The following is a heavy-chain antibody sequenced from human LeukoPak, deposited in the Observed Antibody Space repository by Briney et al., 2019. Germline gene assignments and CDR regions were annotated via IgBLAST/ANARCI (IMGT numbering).Heavy chain of an antibody. J-gene: IGHJ4*02. CDR2: INPNSGGT. V-gene: IGHV1-2*02. CDR3: ARDQPGGLLLDNDY. CDR1: GYTFTSYG. D-gene: IGHD3-10*01. Sequence: ASVKVSCKASGYTFTSYGISWVRQAPGQGLEWMGWINPNSGGTNYAQKFQGRVTMTRDTSISAAYMELSRLRSDDTAVYYCARDQPGGLLLDNDYWGQGTLVTVSS.